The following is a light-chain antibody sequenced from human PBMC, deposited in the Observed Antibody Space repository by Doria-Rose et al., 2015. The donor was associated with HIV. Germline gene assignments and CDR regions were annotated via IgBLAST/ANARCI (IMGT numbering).Light chain of an antibody. CDR1: QSVSSSY. CDR2: GAS. Sequence: TQSPGTLSLSPGERATLSCRASQSVSSSYLAWYQQKPGQAPRLLIYGASSRATGIPDRFSGSGSGTDFTLTISRLEPEDFAVYYCQQYGSSPGTFGGGTKVEMK. V-gene: IGKV3-20*01. CDR3: QQYGSSPGT. J-gene: IGKJ4*01.